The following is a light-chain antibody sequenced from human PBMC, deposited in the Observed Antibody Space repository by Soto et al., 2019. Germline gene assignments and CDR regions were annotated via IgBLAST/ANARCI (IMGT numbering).Light chain of an antibody. CDR3: QQRSNWLS. J-gene: IGKJ4*01. V-gene: IGKV3-11*01. CDR2: DAS. CDR1: QSVSSY. Sequence: EIVLTQSPATLSLSPGERATLSCRASQSVSSYLAWYQQKPGQAPRLLIYDASTRATGTPAMFSGSGSGTDFTLTISSLEPEDFAVYYCQQRSNWLSFGGGTKVEIK.